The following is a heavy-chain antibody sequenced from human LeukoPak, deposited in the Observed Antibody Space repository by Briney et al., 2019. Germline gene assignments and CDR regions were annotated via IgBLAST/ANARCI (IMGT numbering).Heavy chain of an antibody. V-gene: IGHV1-2*04. Sequence: ASVKVSCKASGYAFTGYYIHWVRQAPGQGLEWMGWINPNSGGTNYAQKFQDWVTMTRDTSISTAYMEMNRLRSDDTAVYYCAREVLTHPYGMDVWGQGTTVTVSS. CDR3: AREVLTHPYGMDV. J-gene: IGHJ6*02. CDR1: GYAFTGYY. D-gene: IGHD1-14*01. CDR2: INPNSGGT.